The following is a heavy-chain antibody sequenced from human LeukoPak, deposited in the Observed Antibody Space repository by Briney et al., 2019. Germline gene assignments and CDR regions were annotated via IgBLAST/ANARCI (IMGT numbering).Heavy chain of an antibody. CDR3: ARDSASLAFDI. CDR2: ISYDGSNK. J-gene: IGHJ3*02. Sequence: PGRSLRLSCAASGFTFSSYAMHWVRQAPGKGLEWVAVISYDGSNKYYADSVKGRFTISRDDAKNSLYLQMNSLRAEDTAVYYCARDSASLAFDIWGQGTMVTVSS. V-gene: IGHV3-30-3*01. CDR1: GFTFSSYA.